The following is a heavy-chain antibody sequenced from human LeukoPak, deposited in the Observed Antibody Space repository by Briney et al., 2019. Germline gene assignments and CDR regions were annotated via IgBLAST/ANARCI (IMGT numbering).Heavy chain of an antibody. V-gene: IGHV3-30*18. CDR2: ISFGGSNK. CDR1: GFIFSHYG. Sequence: PGGSLRLSCAASGFIFSHYGMHWVRQAPGKGLEWVAVISFGGSNKYYADSVKGRFTISSDNSKNTLYLQMNSLRAEDTAVYYCAKVIFACSSASCSNYYYYGVDVWGQGTTVTVSS. J-gene: IGHJ6*02. CDR3: AKVIFACSSASCSNYYYYGVDV. D-gene: IGHD2-2*01.